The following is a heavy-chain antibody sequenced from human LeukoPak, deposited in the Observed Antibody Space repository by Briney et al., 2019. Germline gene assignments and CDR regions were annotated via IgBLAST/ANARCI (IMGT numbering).Heavy chain of an antibody. CDR2: ISSSSSYI. Sequence: GGSLRLSXAASGFTFSSYSMNWVRQAPGKGLEWVSSISSSSSYIYYADSVKGRFTISRDNAKNSLYLQMNSLRAEDTAVYYCARGGRAQAAPYVYWGQGTLVTVSS. J-gene: IGHJ4*02. D-gene: IGHD6-13*01. CDR1: GFTFSSYS. CDR3: ARGGRAQAAPYVY. V-gene: IGHV3-21*01.